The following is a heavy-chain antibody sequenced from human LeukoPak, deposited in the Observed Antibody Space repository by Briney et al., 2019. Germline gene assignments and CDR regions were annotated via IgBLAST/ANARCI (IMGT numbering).Heavy chain of an antibody. CDR1: GGSLSSRSHY. D-gene: IGHD4-17*01. Sequence: PSETLSLTCTVSGGSLSSRSHYWGWIRQPPGKGLEWIGSIYYSGGTYYNPSLRSRATISLDTSKNQFSLKLSSVTAADTADYYCARDSTVNTDALDIWGQGTMVSVSP. J-gene: IGHJ3*02. CDR3: ARDSTVNTDALDI. CDR2: IYYSGGT. V-gene: IGHV4-39*07.